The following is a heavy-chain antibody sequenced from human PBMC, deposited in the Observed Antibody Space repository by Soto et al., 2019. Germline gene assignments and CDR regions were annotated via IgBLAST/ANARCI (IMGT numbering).Heavy chain of an antibody. D-gene: IGHD2-2*01. V-gene: IGHV1-8*01. J-gene: IGHJ6*02. CDR3: ASYSRLDCSSTSCPNAYNYYYGMDD. CDR1: GYTFTSYD. Sequence: QVQLVQSGAEVKKPGASVKVSCKASGYTFTSYDINWVRQATGQGLEWMGWMTTNSGNTGYAQKSQDRVTMTRDTTISTADMKLSSLRSYDTVVYYCASYSRLDCSSTSCPNAYNYYYGMDDWSQGTTVTVSS. CDR2: MTTNSGNT.